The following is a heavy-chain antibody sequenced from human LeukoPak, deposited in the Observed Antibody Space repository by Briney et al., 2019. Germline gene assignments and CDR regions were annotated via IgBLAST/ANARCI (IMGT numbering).Heavy chain of an antibody. CDR2: MYRSDAT. D-gene: IGHD1-14*01. V-gene: IGHV3-53*01. J-gene: IGHJ4*02. Sequence: GGSLRLSGAASGLTVSSNYMSWVRQAPGKGLEWVSVMYRSDATYYADSVKGRFTMSRDSSKNTVYLQMNSLRSEDTAVYYCARDLPDQGAYWGQGTLVIVSS. CDR3: ARDLPDQGAY. CDR1: GLTVSSNY.